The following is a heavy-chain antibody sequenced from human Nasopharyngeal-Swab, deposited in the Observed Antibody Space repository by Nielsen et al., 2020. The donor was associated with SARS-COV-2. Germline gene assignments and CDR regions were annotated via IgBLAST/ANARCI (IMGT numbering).Heavy chain of an antibody. CDR3: ARYYVSGMFGMDV. Sequence: SETLSLTCTVSGDSITNGDYYWSWIRQPPGKGLEWIAYIYHSGSTYYKPSLKSRLSISVDTSKNQFPLSLTSVTAADTAMYYCARYYVSGMFGMDVWGPGTAVTVSS. CDR2: IYHSGST. J-gene: IGHJ6*02. D-gene: IGHD3-10*01. V-gene: IGHV4-30-4*01. CDR1: GDSITNGDYY.